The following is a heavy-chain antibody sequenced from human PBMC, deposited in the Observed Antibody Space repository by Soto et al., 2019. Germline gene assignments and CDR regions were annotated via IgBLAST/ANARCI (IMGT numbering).Heavy chain of an antibody. J-gene: IGHJ6*02. D-gene: IGHD3-16*02. CDR3: AMVDNFVTPVPQDV. CDR1: GYIFVNYG. Sequence: QVQLVQSGDEVRKPGSSVKVSCKASGYIFVNYGIAWVRQAPGQGLEWMGWISPYSGNTHYASKVQGRLTMTTDTSTNTAYMDVGSLTSDDTGVYDCAMVDNFVTPVPQDVWGQGTTVTVSS. V-gene: IGHV1-18*01. CDR2: ISPYSGNT.